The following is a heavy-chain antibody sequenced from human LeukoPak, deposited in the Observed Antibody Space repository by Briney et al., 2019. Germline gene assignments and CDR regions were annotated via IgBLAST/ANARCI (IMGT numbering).Heavy chain of an antibody. D-gene: IGHD6-19*01. CDR3: ASPSSGVTGFDY. CDR1: GFTFNSHE. Sequence: GGSLRLSCAASGFTFNSHEMNWVRQAPGKGLEGVSYISSGGTTTYYADSVNGRFTISRDNAKNSLNLQMNSLRAEDTAVYYCASPSSGVTGFDYWGQGTLVTVSS. V-gene: IGHV3-48*03. CDR2: ISSGGTTT. J-gene: IGHJ4*02.